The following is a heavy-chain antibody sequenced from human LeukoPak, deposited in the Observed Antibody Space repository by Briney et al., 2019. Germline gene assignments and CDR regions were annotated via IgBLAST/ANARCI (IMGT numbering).Heavy chain of an antibody. V-gene: IGHV4-59*08. CDR3: ARHQGYCSGGSCYGNWFDP. CDR1: GGSIRNYY. J-gene: IGHJ5*02. D-gene: IGHD2-15*01. CDR2: IYYSGST. Sequence: SETLSLTCTVSGGSIRNYYWSWIRQPPGKALEWIGYIYYSGSTYYNPSLKSRVTISVDTSRNQFSLKLSSVTAADTAVYYCARHQGYCSGGSCYGNWFDPWGQGTLVTVSS.